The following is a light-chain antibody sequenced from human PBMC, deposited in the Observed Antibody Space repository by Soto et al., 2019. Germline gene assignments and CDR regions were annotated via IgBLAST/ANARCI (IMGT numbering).Light chain of an antibody. CDR1: QSISSW. CDR2: DAS. Sequence: DIQMTQSPSTLSASVGDRVTITCRASQSISSWLAWYQQKPGKAPKLLIYDASSLESGVPSRFSGSGSGTEFTLTISSLQPDDFATYYCQQHNSPVTFGQGTKVEIK. CDR3: QQHNSPVT. J-gene: IGKJ1*01. V-gene: IGKV1-5*01.